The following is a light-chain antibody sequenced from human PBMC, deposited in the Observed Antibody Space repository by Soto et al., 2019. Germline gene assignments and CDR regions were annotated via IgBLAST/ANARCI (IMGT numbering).Light chain of an antibody. Sequence: DIQMTQSPSSLSASVGDRVTITCRASQTISSYLNWYQQRPGKAPNLLIYASSSLQNGVPPRFSGSGSGTDFTLTISSLQSEDFATYYCQQTYSTPITFGQGTRLEIK. J-gene: IGKJ5*01. CDR2: ASS. CDR3: QQTYSTPIT. CDR1: QTISSY. V-gene: IGKV1-39*01.